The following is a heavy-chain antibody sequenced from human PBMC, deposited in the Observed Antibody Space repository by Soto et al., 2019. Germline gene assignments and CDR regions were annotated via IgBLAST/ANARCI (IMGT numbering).Heavy chain of an antibody. CDR3: ARVPDGYYDSSGYPFDY. V-gene: IGHV3-48*03. Sequence: PGWSLRLSCSASVFTCSSYEMNWFRQAPGKGLEWVSYISSSGSTIYYADSVKGRFTISRDNAKNSLYLQMNSLRAEDTAVYYCARVPDGYYDSSGYPFDYWGQGTLVTVSS. CDR1: VFTCSSYE. CDR2: ISSSGSTI. J-gene: IGHJ4*02. D-gene: IGHD3-22*01.